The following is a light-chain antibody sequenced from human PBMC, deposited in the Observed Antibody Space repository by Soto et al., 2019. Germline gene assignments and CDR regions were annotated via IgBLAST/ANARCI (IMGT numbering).Light chain of an antibody. J-gene: IGLJ2*01. CDR2: EVS. CDR3: SSYAGSNNQV. Sequence: QSALTQPPSASGSLGQSVTMSCTGTSSNVGGYNYVSWYQQHPGKAPKLMIYEVSERPSGVPDRFSGSKSGNTASLTVSGLQAEDEADYYCSSYAGSNNQVFGGGTKLTVL. V-gene: IGLV2-8*01. CDR1: SSNVGGYNY.